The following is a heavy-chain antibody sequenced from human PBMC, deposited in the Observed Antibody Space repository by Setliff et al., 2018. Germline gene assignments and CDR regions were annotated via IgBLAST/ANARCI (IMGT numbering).Heavy chain of an antibody. Sequence: ASVKVSCKASGYTFTSYYMHWVRQAPGRGLEWMGIINPSGGSTSYAQKFQGRVTMTRDTSTSTVYMELSSLRSEDTAVYYCARDPNYYDSSGQLLGDAFDIWGQGTMVTVSS. V-gene: IGHV1-46*01. D-gene: IGHD3-22*01. J-gene: IGHJ3*02. CDR1: GYTFTSYY. CDR2: INPSGGST. CDR3: ARDPNYYDSSGQLLGDAFDI.